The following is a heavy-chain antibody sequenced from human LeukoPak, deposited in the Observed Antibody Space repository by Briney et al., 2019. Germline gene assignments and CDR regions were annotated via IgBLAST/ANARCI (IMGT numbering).Heavy chain of an antibody. V-gene: IGHV3-33*01. CDR1: GFTFSSYG. Sequence: GGSLRLSCAASGFTFSSYGMHWVRQAPGKGLEWVAVILNDGSQEKYADSVKGRFTISRDNSKNTLFLQMNSLRAEDTAVYYCARDDALGGNALDIWGQGIMVTVSS. CDR2: ILNDGSQE. D-gene: IGHD7-27*01. CDR3: ARDDALGGNALDI. J-gene: IGHJ3*02.